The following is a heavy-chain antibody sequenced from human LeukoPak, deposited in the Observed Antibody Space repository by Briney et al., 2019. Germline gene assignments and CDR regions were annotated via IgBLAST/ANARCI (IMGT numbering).Heavy chain of an antibody. CDR1: GFTFSNAW. CDR2: IKSKTDGGTT. D-gene: IGHD3-22*01. Sequence: PGGSLRLSCAASGFTFSNAWMSWVRQAPGKGLEWVGRIKSKTDGGTTDYAAPVKGRFTISRDDSKNTLYLQMNSLKTEDTAVYYCTTEPMVVVITGDYWGQGTLVTVSS. J-gene: IGHJ4*02. CDR3: TTEPMVVVITGDY. V-gene: IGHV3-15*01.